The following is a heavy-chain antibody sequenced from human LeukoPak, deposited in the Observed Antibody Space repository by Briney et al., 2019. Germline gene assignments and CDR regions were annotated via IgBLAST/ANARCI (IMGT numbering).Heavy chain of an antibody. Sequence: GASVKVSCKASGYTFISYGFSWVRQAPGQGLEWMGWVNVYNGDTNYAQKFQGRVIMTSDASTSTGYMELSSLRSEDTAVYYCARLGYSYGYNYYYYMDVWGKGTAVTISS. D-gene: IGHD5-18*01. CDR3: ARLGYSYGYNYYYYMDV. V-gene: IGHV1-18*01. J-gene: IGHJ6*03. CDR2: VNVYNGDT. CDR1: GYTFISYG.